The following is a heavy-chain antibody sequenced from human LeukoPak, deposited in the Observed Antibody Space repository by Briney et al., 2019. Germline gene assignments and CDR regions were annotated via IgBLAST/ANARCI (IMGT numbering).Heavy chain of an antibody. CDR2: INTDGSRI. J-gene: IGHJ5*02. Sequence: GGSLRLSCAVSGFTFSTYSMNWVRQAPGKGLVWVSRINTDGSRITYADSVKGRLTISRDNAMNTVYLQMNSLRAEDTAVYYCARVLSGSWDWFDPWGQGTLVTVSS. CDR1: GFTFSTYS. D-gene: IGHD3-22*01. V-gene: IGHV3-74*01. CDR3: ARVLSGSWDWFDP.